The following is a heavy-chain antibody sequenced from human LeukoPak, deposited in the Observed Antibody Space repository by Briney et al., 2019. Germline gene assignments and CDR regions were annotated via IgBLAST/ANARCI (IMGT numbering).Heavy chain of an antibody. D-gene: IGHD2-2*02. CDR1: GYIFTSYG. V-gene: IGHV1-18*01. CDR3: ARDLSCSGITCYTDY. CDR2: ISVYSGKT. Sequence: GASVRVSCKASGYIFTSYGISWVRQAPGQGLEWMGWISVYSGKTNYAQRFQDRVSMTTDTSTSTVYMELRSLRSDDTAVYYCARDLSCSGITCYTDYWGQGTLVTVSS. J-gene: IGHJ4*02.